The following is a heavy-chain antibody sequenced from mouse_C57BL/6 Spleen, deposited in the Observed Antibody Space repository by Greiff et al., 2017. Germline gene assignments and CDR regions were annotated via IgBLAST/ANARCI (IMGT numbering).Heavy chain of an antibody. V-gene: IGHV1-80*01. CDR1: GYAFSSYW. CDR3: ERGAGVAQWYFDV. Sequence: QVQLQQSGAELVKPGASVKISCKASGYAFSSYWMNWVKQRPGKGLEWIGQIYPRDGDTNYNGKFKGKATLTADKSSSTAYMQLSSLTSEDSAVYFWERGAGVAQWYFDVWGTGTTVTVSS. CDR2: IYPRDGDT. D-gene: IGHD1-1*01. J-gene: IGHJ1*03.